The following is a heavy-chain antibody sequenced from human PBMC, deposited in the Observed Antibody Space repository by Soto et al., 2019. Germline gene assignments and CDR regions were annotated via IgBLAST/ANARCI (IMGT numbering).Heavy chain of an antibody. J-gene: IGHJ3*02. V-gene: IGHV3-33*01. Sequence: PGGSLRLSCAASGFTFSSYGMHWVRQAPGKGLEWVAVIWYDGSNKYYADSVKGRFTISRDNSKNTLYLQMNSLRAEDTAVYYCARGGIDDAFDIWGQGTMVTVS. CDR1: GFTFSSYG. D-gene: IGHD3-16*02. CDR2: IWYDGSNK. CDR3: ARGGIDDAFDI.